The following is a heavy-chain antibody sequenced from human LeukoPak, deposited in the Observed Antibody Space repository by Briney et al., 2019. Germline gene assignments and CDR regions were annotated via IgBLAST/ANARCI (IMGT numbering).Heavy chain of an antibody. V-gene: IGHV4-61*02. CDR2: IYTSGST. J-gene: IGHJ2*01. CDR1: GGSISSGNYY. CDR3: AREFDL. Sequence: SETLSLTCTVSGGSISSGNYYWNWIRQPAGKGLEWIGLIYTSGSTYYNPSLKSRLTISLDTSKNQFSLKLGSVTAADTAVYYCAREFDLWGRGTLVTVPS.